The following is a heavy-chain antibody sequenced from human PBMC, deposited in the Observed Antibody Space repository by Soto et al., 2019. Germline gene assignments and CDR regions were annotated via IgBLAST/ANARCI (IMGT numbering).Heavy chain of an antibody. D-gene: IGHD4-17*01. CDR2: IYYSGST. J-gene: IGHJ6*03. CDR3: ARLPSDYGDYVNGAYYYYYYMDV. Sequence: SETLSLTCTVSGGSISSSSYYWGWIRQPPGKGLEWIGSIYYSGSTYYNPSLKSRVTISVDTSKNQFSLKLSSVTAADTAVYYCARLPSDYGDYVNGAYYYYYYMDVWGKGTTVTVSS. V-gene: IGHV4-39*01. CDR1: GGSISSSSYY.